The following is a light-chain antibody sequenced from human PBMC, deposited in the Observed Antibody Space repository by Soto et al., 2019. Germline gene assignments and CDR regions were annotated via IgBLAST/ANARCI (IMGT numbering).Light chain of an antibody. CDR1: QSISSN. Sequence: EIVMTQSPATLSVSPGKRATLSCRASQSISSNLAWYQQKPGQSPRLLIYGASTRATGIPGRFSGSGSGTEFTLTISSLQSEDFAVYYCQQYNNWPPAYTFGQGTKLEIK. V-gene: IGKV3-15*01. J-gene: IGKJ2*01. CDR2: GAS. CDR3: QQYNNWPPAYT.